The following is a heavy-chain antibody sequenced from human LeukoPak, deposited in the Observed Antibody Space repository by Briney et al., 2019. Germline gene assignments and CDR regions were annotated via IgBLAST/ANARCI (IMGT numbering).Heavy chain of an antibody. CDR3: ARGPGRGYDLEP. Sequence: TSETLSLTCAVSAGSICNSYCSWARQPPGKGLQFIGYISTGGDINYNPSLRSRATMSINPSNNQLSLTLTSVTTADTAVYFCARGPGRGYDLEPWGQGSLVTVSS. V-gene: IGHV4-4*08. CDR1: AGSICNSY. CDR2: ISTGGDI. D-gene: IGHD3-22*01. J-gene: IGHJ5*02.